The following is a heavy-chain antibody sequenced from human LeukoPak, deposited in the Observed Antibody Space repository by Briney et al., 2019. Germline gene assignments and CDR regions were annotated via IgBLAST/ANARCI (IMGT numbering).Heavy chain of an antibody. CDR2: IGGSGGST. J-gene: IGHJ4*02. V-gene: IGHV3-23*01. CDR1: GLTFSSYA. D-gene: IGHD1-1*01. CDR3: AKGGTYFDY. Sequence: PGGSLRLSCAASGLTFSSYAMSWVRQAPGKWLEWVSAIGGSGGSTYYADSVKGRFTISRDNSKNTLYLQMNSLRAEDTAVYYCAKGGTYFDYWGQGTLVAVSS.